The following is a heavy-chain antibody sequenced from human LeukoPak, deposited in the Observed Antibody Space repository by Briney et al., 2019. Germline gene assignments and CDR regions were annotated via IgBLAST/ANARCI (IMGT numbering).Heavy chain of an antibody. CDR1: GFTFSNYA. D-gene: IGHD3-16*01. CDR3: TTIKSAKLGGFDY. CDR2: IKSKSDGGTT. V-gene: IGHV3-15*01. Sequence: GGSLRLSCAASGFTFSNYAMSWVRQAPGKGLEWIGRIKSKSDGGTTDFAAPVKGRFTISRDDSKNTLYLQMNSLKTEDTAVYYCTTIKSAKLGGFDYWGQGTLVPVSS. J-gene: IGHJ4*02.